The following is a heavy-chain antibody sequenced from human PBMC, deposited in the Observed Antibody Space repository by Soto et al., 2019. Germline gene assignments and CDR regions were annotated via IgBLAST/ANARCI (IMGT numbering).Heavy chain of an antibody. CDR2: IWYDGSNK. CDR1: GFTFSSYG. Sequence: QVQLVESGGGVVQPGRSLRLSCAASGFTFSSYGMHWVRQAPGKGLEWVALIWYDGSNKYYADSVKGRFTISRDNSKNTIXLQMNSLRAEDTAVYYGARDSYCSGGSCYPGFLDYWGQGTLVTVSS. D-gene: IGHD2-15*01. J-gene: IGHJ4*02. CDR3: ARDSYCSGGSCYPGFLDY. V-gene: IGHV3-33*01.